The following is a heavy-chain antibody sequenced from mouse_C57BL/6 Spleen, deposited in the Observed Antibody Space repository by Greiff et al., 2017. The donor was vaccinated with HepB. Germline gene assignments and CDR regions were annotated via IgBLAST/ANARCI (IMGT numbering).Heavy chain of an antibody. Sequence: QVQLQQPGAELVKPGASVKLSCKASGYTFTSYWMQWVKQRPGQGLERIGEIDPSDSYTNYNQKFKGKATLTVDTSSSTAYMQLSSLTSEDSAVYYCARYLPEAMDYWGQGTSVTVSS. CDR2: IDPSDSYT. CDR1: GYTFTSYW. J-gene: IGHJ4*01. CDR3: ARYLPEAMDY. V-gene: IGHV1-50*01.